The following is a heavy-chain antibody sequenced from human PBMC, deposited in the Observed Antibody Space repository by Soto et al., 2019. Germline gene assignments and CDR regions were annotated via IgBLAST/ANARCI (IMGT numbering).Heavy chain of an antibody. D-gene: IGHD1-1*01. Sequence: GGSLRLSCAASGFTFGDFYMSWIRQAPGKGLEWVSYISSTTTTIYYADSVKGRFTISRDNAKKSLYLQMNSLRAEDTAVYYCARGGAGTTYSYDYWGQGTLVTVSS. CDR2: ISSTTTTI. CDR1: GFTFGDFY. V-gene: IGHV3-11*01. J-gene: IGHJ4*02. CDR3: ARGGAGTTYSYDY.